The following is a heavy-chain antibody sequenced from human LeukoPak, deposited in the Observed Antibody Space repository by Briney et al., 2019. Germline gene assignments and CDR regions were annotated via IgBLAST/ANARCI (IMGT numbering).Heavy chain of an antibody. CDR1: GGSISSSIYY. J-gene: IGHJ5*02. CDR3: ARAINSGADWFDP. Sequence: SETLSLTCTVSGGSISSSIYYWGWIRQPPGKGLEWIGSIYYSGSTYYNPSLKSRVTISVDTSKNQFSLKLSSVTAADTAVYYCARAINSGADWFDPWGQGTLVTVSS. D-gene: IGHD4-23*01. V-gene: IGHV4-39*01. CDR2: IYYSGST.